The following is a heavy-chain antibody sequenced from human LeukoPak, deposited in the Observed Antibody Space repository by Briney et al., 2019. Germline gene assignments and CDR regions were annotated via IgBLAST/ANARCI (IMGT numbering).Heavy chain of an antibody. CDR1: GFTFSSYA. J-gene: IGHJ5*02. D-gene: IGHD5-12*01. V-gene: IGHV3-23*01. CDR2: ISGSGGST. CDR3: AKTSGYRRFDP. Sequence: GGSLRLSCAASGFTFSSYAMSWVRQAPGKGLEWVSAISGSGGSTYFADSVKGRFTISRDNSKNTLYLQMDSLRAEDTAVYYCAKTSGYRRFDPWGQGTLVTVSS.